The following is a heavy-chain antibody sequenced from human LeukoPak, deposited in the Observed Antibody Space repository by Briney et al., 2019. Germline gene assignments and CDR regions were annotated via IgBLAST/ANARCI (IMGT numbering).Heavy chain of an antibody. CDR1: GGSISSYY. D-gene: IGHD6-6*01. Sequence: PSETLSLTCTVSGGSISSYYWSWIRQPPGKGLEWIGYIYYTGSTNYNPSLKSRVTMFVDMSKNQFSLRLSPVTAADTAVYCCARHRAYSSSSPFDYWGQGTLVTVSS. CDR2: IYYTGST. V-gene: IGHV4-59*08. J-gene: IGHJ4*02. CDR3: ARHRAYSSSSPFDY.